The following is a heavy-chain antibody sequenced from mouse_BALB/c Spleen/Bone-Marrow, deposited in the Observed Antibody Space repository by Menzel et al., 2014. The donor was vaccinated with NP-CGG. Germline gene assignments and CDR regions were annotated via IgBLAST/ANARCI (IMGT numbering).Heavy chain of an antibody. CDR2: ISSGGXYT. D-gene: IGHD4-1*01. J-gene: IGHJ2*01. CDR3: XXXXXWAXDY. Sequence: EVQVVESGGGLVKPGGSLKLSCAASSFTFSNYAMSWVRQTPEKRXEWVATISSGGXYTYYPDSVKGRFTISRDNAQNTLYLQMSSLRSEDTXXXXXXXXXXWAXDYXGXGTTLTVSS. CDR1: SFTFSNYA. V-gene: IGHV5-9-3*01.